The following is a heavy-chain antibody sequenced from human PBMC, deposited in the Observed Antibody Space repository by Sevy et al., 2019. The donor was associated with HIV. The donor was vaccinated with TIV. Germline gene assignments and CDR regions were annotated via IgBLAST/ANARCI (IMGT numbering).Heavy chain of an antibody. V-gene: IGHV4-34*01. CDR1: GGSFSGYY. J-gene: IGHJ3*02. CDR3: ARHCSGTSCSHAFDI. Sequence: SETLSLTCAVYGGSFSGYYWIWIRQPPGKGLEWIGEINHSGSTNYNPSLKSRVTISVDTSKNQFSLKLSSVTAADTAVYYCARHCSGTSCSHAFDIWGQRTMVTVSS. CDR2: INHSGST. D-gene: IGHD2-2*01.